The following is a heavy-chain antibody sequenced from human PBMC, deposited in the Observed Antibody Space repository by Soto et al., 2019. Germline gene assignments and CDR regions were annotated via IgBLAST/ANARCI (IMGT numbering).Heavy chain of an antibody. Sequence: HPGGSLGLSCAASGFTFSSYGFHWVRQPPGKGREGVAVMWYEGTNKYYADSVKGRFTISRDNFKNTLYLQMNSLRAEDRALYYCARGHLGSHYYYSSGYRILDYWGQGALVTVSS. CDR2: MWYEGTNK. V-gene: IGHV3-33*01. D-gene: IGHD3-22*01. J-gene: IGHJ4*02. CDR1: GFTFSSYG. CDR3: ARGHLGSHYYYSSGYRILDY.